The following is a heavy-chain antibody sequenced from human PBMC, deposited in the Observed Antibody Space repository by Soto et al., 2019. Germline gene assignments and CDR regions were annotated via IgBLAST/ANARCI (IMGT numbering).Heavy chain of an antibody. J-gene: IGHJ4*02. V-gene: IGHV4-4*02. CDR3: VCNGYYSLEY. CDR1: GDSMTSSDW. CDR2: IHYSGDI. Sequence: QVQLQESGPGLVKPSGTLSLTCAVSGDSMTSSDWWSWVRQAPGQGLEWIGEIHYSGDINYDPSLRSRVTLSVDRSKNQFSLNLSSVTAADTAVYFCVCNGYYSLEYWGQGTLVIVSP. D-gene: IGHD3-22*01.